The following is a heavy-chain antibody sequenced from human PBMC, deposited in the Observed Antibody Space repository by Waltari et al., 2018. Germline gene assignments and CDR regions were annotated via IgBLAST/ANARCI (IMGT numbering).Heavy chain of an antibody. CDR3: ARAPKRTSSEVDY. D-gene: IGHD6-19*01. CDR2: RNQDGSEK. Sequence: DVLLVESGGDLVQPGGSPRLSCAASGFTFSRWYLSWFRQAPGKGLEWVANRNQDGSEKNYVDSVKGRFTISRDNAKNSLSLQMNSLRVEDTAVYYCARAPKRTSSEVDYWGQGTLVTVSS. V-gene: IGHV3-7*01. CDR1: GFTFSRWY. J-gene: IGHJ4*02.